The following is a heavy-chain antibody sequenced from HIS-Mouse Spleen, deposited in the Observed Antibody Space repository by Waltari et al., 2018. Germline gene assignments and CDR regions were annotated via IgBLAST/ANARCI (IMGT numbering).Heavy chain of an antibody. CDR1: GGSISSSSYY. D-gene: IGHD6-13*01. Sequence: QLQLQESGPGLVKPSETLSLTCTVSGGSISSSSYYWGWIRQPPGKGLGWIGGIYYSGITYDNPYLKVRVTRSVDTSKNQFSLKLSSVTAADTAVYYGAREIPYSSSWYDWYFDLWGRGTLVTVSS. V-gene: IGHV4-39*07. CDR3: AREIPYSSSWYDWYFDL. J-gene: IGHJ2*01. CDR2: IYYSGIT.